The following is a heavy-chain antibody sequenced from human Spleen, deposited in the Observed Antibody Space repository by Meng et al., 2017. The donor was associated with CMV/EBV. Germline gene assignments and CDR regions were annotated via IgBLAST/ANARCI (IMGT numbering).Heavy chain of an antibody. CDR1: GFTFSSYW. Sequence: LSLTCAASGFTFSSYWMSWVRQAPGKGLEWVANIKQDGSEKYYVDSVKGRFTISRDNAKNSLYLQMNSLRAEDTAVYYCAREGAAGQLLYPFDYWGQGTLVTVSS. D-gene: IGHD2-2*02. V-gene: IGHV3-7*01. CDR3: AREGAAGQLLYPFDY. CDR2: IKQDGSEK. J-gene: IGHJ4*02.